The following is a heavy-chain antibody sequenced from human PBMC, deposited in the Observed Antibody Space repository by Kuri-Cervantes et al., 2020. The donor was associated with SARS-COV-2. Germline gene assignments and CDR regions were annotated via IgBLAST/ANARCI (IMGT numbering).Heavy chain of an antibody. CDR2: IIPIFGTA. V-gene: IGHV1-69*13. J-gene: IGHJ6*02. D-gene: IGHD2-15*01. Sequence: SVKVSCKASGGTFSSYAISWVRQAPGQGLEWMGGIIPIFGTANYAQKFQGRVTITADESTSTAYMELSSLRSEDTAVYYCARSHYCSGGSCYSEFGDYYYGMDVWGQGTTVTVPS. CDR1: GGTFSSYA. CDR3: ARSHYCSGGSCYSEFGDYYYGMDV.